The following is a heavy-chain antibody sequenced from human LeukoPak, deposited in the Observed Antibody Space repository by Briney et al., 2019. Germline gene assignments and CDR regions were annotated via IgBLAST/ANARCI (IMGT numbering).Heavy chain of an antibody. D-gene: IGHD2-21*01. V-gene: IGHV4-30-4*08. CDR3: ARADYCGGDCVDAFDI. Sequence: SETLSLTCTVSGGSISSGDYYWRWIRQPLGKGLEWIGYIYYSGSTYYNPSLKSRVTISVDTSKNQFSLKLSSVTAADTAVYYCARADYCGGDCVDAFDIWGQGTMVTVSS. CDR2: IYYSGST. CDR1: GGSISSGDYY. J-gene: IGHJ3*02.